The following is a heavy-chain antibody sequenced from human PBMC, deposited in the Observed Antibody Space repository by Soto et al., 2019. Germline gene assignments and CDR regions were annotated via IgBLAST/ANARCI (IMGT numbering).Heavy chain of an antibody. D-gene: IGHD2-15*01. CDR1: ELAFRGYE. CDR3: PRTSSIETVHHYGMDV. J-gene: IGHJ6*01. V-gene: IGHV3-48*03. CDR2: ISSGAFTI. Sequence: WGSRRLSCICAELAFRGYEMIWVRQAPGKGLELVAYISSGAFTIYYADSVRGRFTVSRDNAKNSLYLQMNSLRDEDAAVYYCPRTSSIETVHHYGMDVWGQGTTVTVSS.